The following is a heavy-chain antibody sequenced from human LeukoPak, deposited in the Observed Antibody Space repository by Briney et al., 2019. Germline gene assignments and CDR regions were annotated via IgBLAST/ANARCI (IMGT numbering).Heavy chain of an antibody. Sequence: GASVKVSCKASGYTFTSCAVHWVRQAPGQRLEWMGWINAGNGNTKYSQKFQGRVTIIRDTSASTVYMELSSLRSEDTAVYYCARESVYGRRFDPWGQGTLVTVSS. CDR3: ARESVYGRRFDP. J-gene: IGHJ5*02. D-gene: IGHD2-8*01. V-gene: IGHV1-3*01. CDR2: INAGNGNT. CDR1: GYTFTSCA.